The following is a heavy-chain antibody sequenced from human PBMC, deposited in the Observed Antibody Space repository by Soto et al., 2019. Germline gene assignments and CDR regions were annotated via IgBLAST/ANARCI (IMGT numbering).Heavy chain of an antibody. V-gene: IGHV4-39*01. CDR2: IYYSGST. CDR1: GGSISSSSYY. CDR3: ASSIAVAGTGNWFDP. D-gene: IGHD6-19*01. J-gene: IGHJ5*02. Sequence: SETLSLTCTVSGGSISSSSYYWGWIRQPPGKGLEWIGSIYYSGSTYYNPSLKSRVTISVDTSKNQFSLKLSSVTAADTAVYYCASSIAVAGTGNWFDPWGQGTLVTVSS.